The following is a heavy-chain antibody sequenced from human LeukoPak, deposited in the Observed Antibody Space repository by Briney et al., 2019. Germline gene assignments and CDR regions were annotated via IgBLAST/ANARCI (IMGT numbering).Heavy chain of an antibody. V-gene: IGHV4-4*07. D-gene: IGHD2-15*01. Sequence: SETLSLTCTVSGGSISNYYWSWIRQPAGKGLEWIGRIYTNGSTNYNPSLKSRVTMSVDTSKNQFSLKLSSVTAADTAVYYCARDHPFAATPVDYWGQGTLVTVSS. J-gene: IGHJ4*02. CDR2: IYTNGST. CDR3: ARDHPFAATPVDY. CDR1: GGSISNYY.